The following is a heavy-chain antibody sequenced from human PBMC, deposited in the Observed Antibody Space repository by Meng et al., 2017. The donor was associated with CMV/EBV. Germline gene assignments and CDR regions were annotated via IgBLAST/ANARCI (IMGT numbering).Heavy chain of an antibody. V-gene: IGHV3-7*01. J-gene: IGHJ6*02. CDR1: GFTFSSYW. D-gene: IGHD3-3*01. CDR2: IKQDGSEK. Sequence: GESLKISCAASGFTFSSYWMSWVRQAPGKELEWVANIKQDGSEKYYVDSVKGRFTISRDNAKNSLYLQMNSLRAEDTAVYYCARIPMEWLFPRGMDVWGQGTTVTVSS. CDR3: ARIPMEWLFPRGMDV.